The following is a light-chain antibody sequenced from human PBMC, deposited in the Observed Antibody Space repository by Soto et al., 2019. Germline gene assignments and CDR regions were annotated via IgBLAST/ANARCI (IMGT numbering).Light chain of an antibody. Sequence: DIEMTQSPSPLSASVGDRVTITCRASQTIGENLAWYEQEPGKAPNLLVYDASSLQSGVPGRLTSSGSGTELALSITSLQNDDASTYYGQHYNDYLFLFRPGTKVQI. CDR1: QTIGEN. CDR3: QHYNDYLFL. J-gene: IGKJ3*01. CDR2: DAS. V-gene: IGKV1-5*01.